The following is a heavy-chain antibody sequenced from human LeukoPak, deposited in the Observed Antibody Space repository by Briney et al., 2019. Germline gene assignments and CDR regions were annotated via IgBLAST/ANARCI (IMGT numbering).Heavy chain of an antibody. CDR1: GFTVNSNY. D-gene: IGHD4-17*01. J-gene: IGHJ3*02. Sequence: QPGGSLRLSCAASGFTVNSNYMSWVRQAPGKGLEWVSVIYSGGSTYYADSVKGRFTISRDISKNTLYLQMNSLRAEDTAVYYCAKAWTTVTPNDAFDIWGQGTMVTVSS. CDR3: AKAWTTVTPNDAFDI. CDR2: IYSGGST. V-gene: IGHV3-53*01.